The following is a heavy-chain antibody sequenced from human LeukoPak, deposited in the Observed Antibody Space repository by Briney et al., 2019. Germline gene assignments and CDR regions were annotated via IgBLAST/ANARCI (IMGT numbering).Heavy chain of an antibody. CDR1: GYTLTGYY. D-gene: IGHD2-15*01. V-gene: IGHV1-2*02. J-gene: IGHJ4*02. CDR2: INPNSGGT. CDR3: ARDQQRVGYCSGGSCYDLDY. Sequence: ASVKVSCKASGYTLTGYYMHWVRQAPGQGLEWMGWINPNSGGTNYAQKFQGRVTMTRDTSISTAYMELSRLRSDDTAVYYCARDQQRVGYCSGGSCYDLDYWGQGTLVTVSS.